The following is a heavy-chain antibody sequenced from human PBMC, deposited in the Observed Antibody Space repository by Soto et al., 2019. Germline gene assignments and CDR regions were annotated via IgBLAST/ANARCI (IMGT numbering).Heavy chain of an antibody. J-gene: IGHJ6*02. CDR1: GYTFTGYY. Sequence: QVQLVQSGAEVKKPGASVKVSCKASGYTFTGYYMHWVRQAPGQGLEWMGWINPNSGGTNYAQKFQGWVTMTRDTSISTAYMELSRLRSDDTAVYYCARGAAAGTPYYYGMDVWGQGTTVNVSS. CDR2: INPNSGGT. CDR3: ARGAAAGTPYYYGMDV. D-gene: IGHD6-13*01. V-gene: IGHV1-2*04.